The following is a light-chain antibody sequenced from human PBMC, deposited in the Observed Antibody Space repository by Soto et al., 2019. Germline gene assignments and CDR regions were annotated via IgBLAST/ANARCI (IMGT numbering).Light chain of an antibody. CDR2: DAS. CDR1: QSVSIY. CDR3: QQRNSWPT. J-gene: IGKJ5*01. V-gene: IGKV3-11*01. Sequence: EIVLTQSPATLSLSPGERATLSCRASQSVSIYLAWYQQKPGQAPRLLIYDASNRATGIPARFSGSGSGTEFTLTISSLEPEDFAVYYCQQRNSWPTFGQGTRLEIK.